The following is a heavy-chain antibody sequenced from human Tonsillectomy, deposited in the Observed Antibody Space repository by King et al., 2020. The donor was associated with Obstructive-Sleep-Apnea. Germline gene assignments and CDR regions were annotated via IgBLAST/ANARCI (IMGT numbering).Heavy chain of an antibody. CDR1: GFTFSSYW. CDR2: IKSDGSIM. J-gene: IGHJ3*02. CDR3: ASLQRVPPWVEGAFDM. D-gene: IGHD6-13*01. Sequence: VQLVESGGGLVQDGGSLRLSCAASGFTFSSYWMNWVRQAPGKGLVWVSRIKSDGSIMNYADSVKGRFTISRDNAKNTLYLQMNNLRAEDTAIYYCASLQRVPPWVEGAFDMWGQGTMVIVSS. V-gene: IGHV3-74*01.